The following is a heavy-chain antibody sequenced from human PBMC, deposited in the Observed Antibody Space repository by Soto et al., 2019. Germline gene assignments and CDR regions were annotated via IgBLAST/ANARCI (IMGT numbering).Heavy chain of an antibody. J-gene: IGHJ6*02. CDR2: FDPEDGET. V-gene: IGHV1-24*01. Sequence: ASVKVSCKVSGYTLTELSMHWVRQAPGKGLEWMGGFDPEDGETTYAQKFQGRVTMTEDTSTDTAYMELSSLRSEDTAVYYCVAGTTHQYYYYYGMDVWGQGTTVTVSS. CDR1: GYTLTELS. D-gene: IGHD1-1*01. CDR3: VAGTTHQYYYYYGMDV.